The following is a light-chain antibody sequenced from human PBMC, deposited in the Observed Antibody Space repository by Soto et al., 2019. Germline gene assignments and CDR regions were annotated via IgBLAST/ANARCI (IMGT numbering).Light chain of an antibody. J-gene: IGLJ1*01. Sequence: QSALTQPPSVSGAPGQTVTISCTGTSCDIGGDNYVSWYQQLPGKAPKLMIYEDSNRPSGVPNRFSGSKSGNSASLTIAGIEDEDDYYYHCNSYSSSSLLVFGTGTKATVL. CDR1: SCDIGGDNY. CDR3: NSYSSSSLLV. V-gene: IGLV2-14*01. CDR2: EDS.